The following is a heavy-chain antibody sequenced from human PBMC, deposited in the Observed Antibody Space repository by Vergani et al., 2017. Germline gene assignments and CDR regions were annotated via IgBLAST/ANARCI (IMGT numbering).Heavy chain of an antibody. CDR2: ISSSSSYI. CDR3: AREVRYSSGWYGNWFDP. Sequence: EVQVVESGGGLVKPGGSLRLSCAASGFTLSSYHMNWVRQAPGKGLEWVSSISSSSSYIYYADSVKGRFTISRDNAKNSLYLQLNSLRAEDTAVYYCAREVRYSSGWYGNWFDPWGQGTLVTVSS. D-gene: IGHD6-19*01. J-gene: IGHJ5*02. V-gene: IGHV3-21*01. CDR1: GFTLSSYH.